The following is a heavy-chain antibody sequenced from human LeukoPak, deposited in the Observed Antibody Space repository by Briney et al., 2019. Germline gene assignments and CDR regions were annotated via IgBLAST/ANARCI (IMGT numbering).Heavy chain of an antibody. V-gene: IGHV1-18*01. Sequence: GASVKVSCKASGYTFTSHGISWVRQAPGQGLEWMGWISAYNGNTNYAQKLQGRVTMTTDTSTSTAYMELRSLRSDDTAVYYCARSRSETANSWFDPWGQGTLVTVSS. CDR3: ARSRSETANSWFDP. D-gene: IGHD5-18*01. CDR2: ISAYNGNT. CDR1: GYTFTSHG. J-gene: IGHJ5*02.